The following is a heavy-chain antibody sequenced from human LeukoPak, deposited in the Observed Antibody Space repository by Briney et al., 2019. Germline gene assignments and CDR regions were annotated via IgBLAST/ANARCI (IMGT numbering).Heavy chain of an antibody. CDR2: IYYSGST. CDR1: GGSISSYY. V-gene: IGHV4-59*12. CDR3: ARDLTDIVVVPAALGYMDV. Sequence: SETLSLTCTVSGGSISSYYWSWIRQPPGKGLEWIGYIYYSGSTNYNPSLKSRVTISVDTSKNQFSLKLSSVTAADTAVYYCARDLTDIVVVPAALGYMDVWGKGTTVTVSS. J-gene: IGHJ6*03. D-gene: IGHD2-2*01.